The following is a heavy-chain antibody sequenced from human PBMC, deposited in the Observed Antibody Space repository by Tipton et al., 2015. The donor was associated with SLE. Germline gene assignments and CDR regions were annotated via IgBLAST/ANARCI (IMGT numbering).Heavy chain of an antibody. CDR2: IYTSGST. D-gene: IGHD2-15*01. Sequence: TLSLTCTVSAVSLNNYYCGWIRQPAGKGLEWIGRIYTSGSTNYNPSLMSRVTMSVDTSKNQFSLKLRSVTAADTAVYYCAGAWQGYCSGGTCYVLDYWGQGTLVTVSS. CDR1: AVSLNNYY. CDR3: AGAWQGYCSGGTCYVLDY. V-gene: IGHV4-4*07. J-gene: IGHJ4*02.